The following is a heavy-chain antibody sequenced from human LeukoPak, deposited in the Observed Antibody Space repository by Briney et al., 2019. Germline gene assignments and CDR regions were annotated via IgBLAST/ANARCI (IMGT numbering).Heavy chain of an antibody. CDR2: ISGSDGDT. V-gene: IGHV3-23*01. D-gene: IGHD3-10*01. CDR1: GFTFSSYA. CDR3: AKSNGYGLVDI. Sequence: PGGSLRLSCAASGFTFSSYAMHWVRQAPGKGLEWVSTISGSDGDTYYADSVKGRFTISRDNSKNTLYLQMNSLRAEDTAVYYCAKSNGYGLVDIWGQGTMVTVSS. J-gene: IGHJ3*02.